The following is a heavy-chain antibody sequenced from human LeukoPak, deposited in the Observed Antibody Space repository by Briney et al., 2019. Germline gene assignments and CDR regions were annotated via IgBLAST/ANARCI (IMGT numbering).Heavy chain of an antibody. J-gene: IGHJ4*02. CDR3: ARDFCSAGSCYPDN. CDR1: GFTVSSNY. D-gene: IGHD2-15*01. Sequence: GGSLRLSCADSGFTVSSNYMSWVRQAPGKGLEWVSVIYSGGSTYYADSVKGRFTISRDNSKSTLYLQMNSLRVEDTAVYYCARDFCSAGSCYPDNWGQGTLVTVSS. V-gene: IGHV3-66*01. CDR2: IYSGGST.